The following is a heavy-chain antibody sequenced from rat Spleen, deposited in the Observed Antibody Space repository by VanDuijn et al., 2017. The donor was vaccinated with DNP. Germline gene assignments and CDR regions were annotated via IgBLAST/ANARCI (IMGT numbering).Heavy chain of an antibody. CDR3: ARPGDA. Sequence: EVQLVESGGDLVQPGRSLKLSCVASGFTFNNYWMTWIRQVPGKGLEWVASITSSGGSTYYPDSVKGRFTISRDNAKNTLYLQMNSLRSEDTATYYCARPGDAWGQGTSVTVSS. CDR2: ITSSGGST. J-gene: IGHJ4*01. CDR1: GFTFNNYW. V-gene: IGHV5-31*01.